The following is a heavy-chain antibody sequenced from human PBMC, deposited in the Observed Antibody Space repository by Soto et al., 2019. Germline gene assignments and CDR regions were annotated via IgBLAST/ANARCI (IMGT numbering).Heavy chain of an antibody. CDR3: ARDKTVTPLSTDAFDI. V-gene: IGHV1-69*04. Sequence: ASVKVSCKASGYTFTGYYMHWVRQAPGQGLEWMGRIIPNLGIANYAQKFQGRVTITADKSTSTAYMELSSLRSEDTAVYYCARDKTVTPLSTDAFDIWGQGTMVTVSS. J-gene: IGHJ3*02. CDR2: IIPNLGIA. CDR1: GYTFTGYY. D-gene: IGHD4-17*01.